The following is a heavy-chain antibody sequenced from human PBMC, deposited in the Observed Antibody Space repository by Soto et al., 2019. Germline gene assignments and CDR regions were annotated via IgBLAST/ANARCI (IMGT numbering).Heavy chain of an antibody. CDR3: ARAHAPTLPFDS. V-gene: IGHV4-59*13. J-gene: IGHJ4*02. D-gene: IGHD2-2*01. CDR2: IYHSGNA. CDR1: GDSIRNVY. Sequence: SETLSLTCTVSGDSIRNVYWSWIRQPPGKGLEWIGFIYHSGNAKYNPSLKSRVAMSVDSSRNQISLSLNSVTAADSAVYFCARAHAPTLPFDSWGQGTLVTVSS.